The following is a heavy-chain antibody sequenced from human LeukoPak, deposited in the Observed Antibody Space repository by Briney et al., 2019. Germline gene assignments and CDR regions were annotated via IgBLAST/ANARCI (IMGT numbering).Heavy chain of an antibody. CDR2: INPSGGST. V-gene: IGHV1-46*01. CDR1: GYTFTSYY. D-gene: IGHD6-6*01. J-gene: IGHJ4*02. CDR3: ARSKIAARNEDGFDY. Sequence: VASVKVSCKASGYTFTSYYMHWVRQAPGQGLEWMGIINPSGGSTSYAQKFQGRVTMTRDMSTSTVYMGLSSLRSEDTAVYYCARSKIAARNEDGFDYWGQGTLVTVSS.